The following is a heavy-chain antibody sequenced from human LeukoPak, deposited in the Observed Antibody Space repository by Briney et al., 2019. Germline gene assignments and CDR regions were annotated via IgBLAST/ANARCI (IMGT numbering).Heavy chain of an antibody. Sequence: GGSQRLSCAASGFTVSSNYMNWVRQAPGKGLEWVSGIYSDGSTNYADSVKGRFSISRDNFKNTLYLQMNSLRAEDTAVYYCAKGGSGYCSNGVCSPRVVAAIDYWGQGTLVAVSS. D-gene: IGHD2-8*01. CDR3: AKGGSGYCSNGVCSPRVVAAIDY. CDR2: IYSDGST. V-gene: IGHV3-53*01. J-gene: IGHJ4*02. CDR1: GFTVSSNY.